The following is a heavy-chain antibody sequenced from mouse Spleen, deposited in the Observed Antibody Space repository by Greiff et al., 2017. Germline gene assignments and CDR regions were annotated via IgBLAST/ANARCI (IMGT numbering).Heavy chain of an antibody. Sequence: VQLQQSGPELVKPGASVKMSCKASGYTFTDYVISWVKQRTGQGLEWIGEIYPGSGSTYYNEKFKGKATLTADKSSNTAYMQLSSLTSEDSAVYFCARGRGAWFAYWGQGTLVTVSA. CDR3: ARGRGAWFAY. J-gene: IGHJ3*01. CDR1: GYTFTDYV. V-gene: IGHV1-81*01. CDR2: IYPGSGST.